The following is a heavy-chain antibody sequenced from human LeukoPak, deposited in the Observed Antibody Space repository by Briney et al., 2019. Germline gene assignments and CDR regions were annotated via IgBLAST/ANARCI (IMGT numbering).Heavy chain of an antibody. CDR1: GFTVSSNY. CDR3: ARLAAAGNAHFDY. V-gene: IGHV3-53*01. J-gene: IGHJ4*02. Sequence: GGSLRLSCAASGFTVSSNYMSWVRQALGKGLEWVSVIYSGGSTYYAGSVKGRFTISRDNSKNTLYLQMNSLRAEDTAVYYCARLAAAGNAHFDYWGQGTLVTVSS. CDR2: IYSGGST. D-gene: IGHD6-13*01.